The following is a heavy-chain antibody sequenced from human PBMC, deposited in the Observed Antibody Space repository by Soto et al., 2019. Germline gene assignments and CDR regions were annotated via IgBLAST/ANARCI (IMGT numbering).Heavy chain of an antibody. CDR1: GYSFTYSY. D-gene: IGHD2-2*01. CDR2: ITPFNGNT. J-gene: IGHJ6*02. CDR3: ASLCSTNYCMDV. Sequence: GASVKVSCTASGYSFTYSYLHWVRQAPGQALEWMGWITPFNGNTNYAQKFQDRVTITRDRSMSTAYMELSSLRSEDTAMYYCASLCSTNYCMDVWGQGTTVTVSS. V-gene: IGHV1-45*02.